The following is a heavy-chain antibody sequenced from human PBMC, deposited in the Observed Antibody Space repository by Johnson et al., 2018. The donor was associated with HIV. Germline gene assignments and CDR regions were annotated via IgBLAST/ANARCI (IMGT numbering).Heavy chain of an antibody. D-gene: IGHD1-26*01. CDR1: GFTFSNAW. CDR3: ARDSDKWELRPGAFDI. CDR2: IKSKTDGGTT. V-gene: IGHV3-15*01. J-gene: IGHJ3*02. Sequence: VQLVESGGGLVKPGGSLRLSCAASGFTFSNAWMSWVRQAPGKGPEWVGRIKSKTDGGTTDYASHVKGRFTISRDDSKNTLYLQMNSLRAEDTAVYYCARDSDKWELRPGAFDIWGQGTMVTVSS.